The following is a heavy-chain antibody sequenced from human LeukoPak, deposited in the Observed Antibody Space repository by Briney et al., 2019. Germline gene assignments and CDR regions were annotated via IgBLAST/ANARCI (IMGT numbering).Heavy chain of an antibody. CDR3: ARGYVLGGY. V-gene: IGHV4-34*01. J-gene: IGHJ4*02. CDR2: INHSGST. CDR1: GGSFSGYY. Sequence: PSETLSLTCAVYGGSFSGYYWCWIRQPPGKGLEWIGEINHSGSTNYNPSLKSRVTISVDTSKNQFSLKLSSVTAADTAVYYCARGYVLGGYWGQGTLVTVSS. D-gene: IGHD3-10*02.